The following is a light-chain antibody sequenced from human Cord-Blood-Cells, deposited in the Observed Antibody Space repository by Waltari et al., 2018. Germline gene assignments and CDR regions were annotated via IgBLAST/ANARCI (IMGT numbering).Light chain of an antibody. J-gene: IGLJ1*01. CDR1: SSDVGGYNY. CDR2: DVS. V-gene: IGLV2-8*01. CDR3: SSYAGSNNFDV. Sequence: QSALTQPPSASGSPGQSVTISCTGTSSDVGGYNYVSWYQQHPGKAPKLMIYDVSKRPSGVPDRCAGSKSGNTASLTVSGLQAEDEADYYCSSYAGSNNFDVFGTGTKVTVL.